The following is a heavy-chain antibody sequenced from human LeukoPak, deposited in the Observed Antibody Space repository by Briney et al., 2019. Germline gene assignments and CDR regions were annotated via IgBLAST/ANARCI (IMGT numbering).Heavy chain of an antibody. CDR2: ISNSGNTI. CDR1: GFTFSDYY. J-gene: IGHJ4*02. V-gene: IGHV3-11*04. Sequence: PGGSLRLSCAASGFTFSDYYMSWIRQAPGKGLEWVSYISNSGNTIYYADSVKGRFTISRDNAKNSLYLQMDSLRADDTAVYYCTRDTLAYCDGDCPFDFDYWGQGTLVTVSS. D-gene: IGHD2-21*01. CDR3: TRDTLAYCDGDCPFDFDY.